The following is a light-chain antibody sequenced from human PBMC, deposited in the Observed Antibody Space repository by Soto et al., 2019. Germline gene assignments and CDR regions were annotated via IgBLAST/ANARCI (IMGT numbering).Light chain of an antibody. Sequence: QSALTQPRSVSGYPGQSVTISCTGTSSDVGGYNYVSWYQQHPGKAPKLMIYDVSKRPSGVPDRFSGSKSGNTASLTISGLQAEDEADYYCCSYAGSYHVVFGGWTKLTVL. V-gene: IGLV2-11*01. CDR1: SSDVGGYNY. CDR2: DVS. J-gene: IGLJ2*01. CDR3: CSYAGSYHVV.